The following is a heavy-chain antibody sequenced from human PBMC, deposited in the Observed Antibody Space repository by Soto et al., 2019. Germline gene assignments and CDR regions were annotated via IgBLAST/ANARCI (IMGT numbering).Heavy chain of an antibody. D-gene: IGHD6-13*01. CDR3: ARGVAEADKFDY. CDR2: ISAYNGNT. Sequence: ASLKVSCKASGYTFTSYGISWVRQAPGQGLEWMGWISAYNGNTDYAQKLRGRVTMTTDTSTNTAYMELRSLRSDDTAVYYCARGVAEADKFDYWGQGTLVTVSS. CDR1: GYTFTSYG. J-gene: IGHJ4*02. V-gene: IGHV1-18*01.